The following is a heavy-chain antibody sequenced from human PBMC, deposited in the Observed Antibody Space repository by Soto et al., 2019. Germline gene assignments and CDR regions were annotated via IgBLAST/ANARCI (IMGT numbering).Heavy chain of an antibody. CDR3: VRQVSWWVGAFD. V-gene: IGHV4-39*01. D-gene: IGHD1-26*01. J-gene: IGHJ4*02. CDR1: GGSISNNNDY. CDR2: VHYSDST. Sequence: XGTLSLTCTVSGGSISNNNDYGGWIRQPPGKGLEWIGSVHYSDSTHYNPSLKSRVIISVDTSRKQFSLKLSSVTAADTAVYYCVRQVSWWVGAFDWGQGTLVTVSS.